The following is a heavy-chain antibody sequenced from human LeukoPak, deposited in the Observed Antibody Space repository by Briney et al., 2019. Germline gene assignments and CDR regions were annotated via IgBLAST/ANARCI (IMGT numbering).Heavy chain of an antibody. J-gene: IGHJ4*02. CDR1: GYTFTDYY. D-gene: IGHD2-2*01. Sequence: ASVKVSCKASGYTFTDYYMHWVRQAPGQGFEWMGWINPNSGDTNYAQKFQGRVTMTRGTSISTAHMELSRLRSDDTAVYYCARANFLYCSSTTCLFDYWGQGTLVIASS. CDR3: ARANFLYCSSTTCLFDY. CDR2: INPNSGDT. V-gene: IGHV1-2*02.